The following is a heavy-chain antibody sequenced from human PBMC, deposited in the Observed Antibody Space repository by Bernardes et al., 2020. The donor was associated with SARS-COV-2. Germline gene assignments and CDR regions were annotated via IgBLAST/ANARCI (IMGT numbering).Heavy chain of an antibody. CDR1: RFTFISYT. CDR3: ARDVLAQHIVVVTATNYFDY. V-gene: IGHV3-30-3*01. Sequence: SQLLTCAASRFTFISYTMHWVSQNPCKGLEWVAVISYDGSNKYYADSVKGRFTISRDNSKNTLYLQMNSLRAEDTAVYYCARDVLAQHIVVVTATNYFDYWGQGTLVTVSS. D-gene: IGHD2-21*02. J-gene: IGHJ4*02. CDR2: ISYDGSNK.